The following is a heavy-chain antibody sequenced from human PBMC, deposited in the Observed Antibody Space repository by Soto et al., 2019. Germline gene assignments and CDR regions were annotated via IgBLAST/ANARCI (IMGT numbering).Heavy chain of an antibody. V-gene: IGHV3-48*02. D-gene: IGHD6-13*01. CDR2: INSGSTSI. J-gene: IGHJ5*02. CDR3: ARLYSTSTVSRWFDP. Sequence: EVQLVESGGGLVQPGGSLRLSCAASGFIFSTYSMNWVRQGPGKGLEWISFINSGSTSIYYADSVRGRFTITRDKAANSLFLQRNSLRDEDTAVYYCARLYSTSTVSRWFDPWGQGTLVTVSS. CDR1: GFIFSTYS.